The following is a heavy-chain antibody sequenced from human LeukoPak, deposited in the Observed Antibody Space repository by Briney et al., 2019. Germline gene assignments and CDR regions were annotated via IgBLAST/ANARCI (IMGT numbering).Heavy chain of an antibody. Sequence: GGSLRLSCAASGFTFRIASMSWVRQAPGKGLEWVGQIKAKTDGGTTDHAAPVKGRFTISRDDSIDTLYLQMSSLKIEDTAVYYCTTHRGYSSSPTFDYWGQGTLVTVSS. D-gene: IGHD6-13*01. J-gene: IGHJ4*02. V-gene: IGHV3-15*01. CDR2: IKAKTDGGTT. CDR3: TTHRGYSSSPTFDY. CDR1: GFTFRIAS.